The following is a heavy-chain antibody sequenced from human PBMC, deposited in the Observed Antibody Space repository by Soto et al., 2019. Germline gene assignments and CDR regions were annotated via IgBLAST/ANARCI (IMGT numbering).Heavy chain of an antibody. CDR1: GFTFSNYG. CDR3: ARDQAAAPTLDYYFGMDV. V-gene: IGHV3-33*01. CDR2: IWYAGTNK. D-gene: IGHD6-13*01. J-gene: IGHJ6*02. Sequence: ESGGGVVPPGRSLRLSCAASGFTFSNYGMHWVRQAPGKGLEWVAVIWYAGTNKYYADSVKGRFTISRDNSKNTLYLQMNSLRAEDTAVYYCARDQAAAPTLDYYFGMDVWGQGTTVTVSS.